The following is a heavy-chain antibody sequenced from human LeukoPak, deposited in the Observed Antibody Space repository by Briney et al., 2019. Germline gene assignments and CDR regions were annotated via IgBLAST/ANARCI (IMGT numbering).Heavy chain of an antibody. D-gene: IGHD3-10*01. CDR2: IWYDGSNE. Sequence: QAGGSLRLSCAASGFTFNTYGMHWVRQAPGKGLEWVALIWYDGSNEYYANSVKGRFTISRDNAKNSLYLQMNSLRPEDTALYFCAKDRSYSHYYYYGMDVWGQGTTVTVSS. CDR3: AKDRSYSHYYYYGMDV. V-gene: IGHV3-30*02. CDR1: GFTFNTYG. J-gene: IGHJ6*02.